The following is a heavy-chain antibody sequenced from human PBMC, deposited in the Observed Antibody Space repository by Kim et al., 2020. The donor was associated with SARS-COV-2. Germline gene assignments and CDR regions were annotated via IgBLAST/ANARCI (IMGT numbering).Heavy chain of an antibody. J-gene: IGHJ6*02. CDR1: GGSFSGYY. CDR2: INHSGST. CDR3: ARGDPLWFGELLSGYYGMDG. D-gene: IGHD3-10*01. V-gene: IGHV4-34*01. Sequence: SETLSLTCAVYGGSFSGYYWSWIRQPPGKGLEWIGEINHSGSTNYNPSLKSRVTISVNTSKNQFSLKLSSVTAADTAVYYCARGDPLWFGELLSGYYGMDGWPRDHGHRLL.